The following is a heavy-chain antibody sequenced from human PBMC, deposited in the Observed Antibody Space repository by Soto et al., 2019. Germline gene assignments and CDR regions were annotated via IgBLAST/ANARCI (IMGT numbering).Heavy chain of an antibody. CDR1: GFTFSSYG. V-gene: IGHV3-33*01. CDR2: IWYDGSNK. D-gene: IGHD1-26*01. CDR3: ARTRGGQYSGSFEDAFDI. Sequence: ESGGGVVQPGRSLRLSCAASGFTFSSYGMHWVRQAPGKGLEWVAVIWYDGSNKYYADSVKGRFTISRDNSKNTLSLQMNSLRAEDTAVYYCARTRGGQYSGSFEDAFDIWGQGTMVTVSS. J-gene: IGHJ3*02.